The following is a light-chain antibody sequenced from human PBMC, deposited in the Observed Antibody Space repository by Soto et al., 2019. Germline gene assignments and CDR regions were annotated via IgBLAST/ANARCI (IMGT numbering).Light chain of an antibody. CDR3: QQANSYPWT. CDR2: GAS. CDR1: QSVSSN. V-gene: IGKV3-15*01. Sequence: EIVMTQSPATLSVSPGERATLSFRASQSVSSNLAWYQQKPGQAPRLLIYGASTRATGIPARFSGTRSGTDFTLTISSLQPEDFATCYCQQANSYPWTFGQGTKVDIK. J-gene: IGKJ1*01.